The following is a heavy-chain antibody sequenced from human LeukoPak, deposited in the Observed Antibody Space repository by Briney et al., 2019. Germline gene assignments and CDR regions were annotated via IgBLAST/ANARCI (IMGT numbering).Heavy chain of an antibody. D-gene: IGHD3-3*01. J-gene: IGHJ4*02. Sequence: SETLSLTXTVSGYSISSGYYWGWIRQPPGKGLEWIGSIYHSGSTYYNPSLKSRVTISVDTSKNQFSLKLSSVTAADTAVYYCARGDFWSGYYFYWGQGTLVTVSS. CDR2: IYHSGST. V-gene: IGHV4-38-2*02. CDR3: ARGDFWSGYYFY. CDR1: GYSISSGYY.